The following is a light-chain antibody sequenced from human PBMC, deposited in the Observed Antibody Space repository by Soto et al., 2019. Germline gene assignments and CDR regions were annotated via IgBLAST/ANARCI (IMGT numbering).Light chain of an antibody. CDR1: QSVSSSY. J-gene: IGKJ4*01. CDR2: GAS. V-gene: IGKV3-20*01. Sequence: EIVLTQSPGTLSLSPGERATLSCRPSQSVSSSYLAWYQQKPGQAPRLLIYGASSRATGIPDRFSGSGSGTDFPRTISRLEPEDFAVYYCQQYGSSPLTFGGGTKVEIK. CDR3: QQYGSSPLT.